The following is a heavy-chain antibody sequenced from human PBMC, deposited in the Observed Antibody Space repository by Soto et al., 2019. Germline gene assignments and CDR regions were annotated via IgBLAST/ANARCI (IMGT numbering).Heavy chain of an antibody. CDR2: ISAYNGNT. Sequence: QVQLVQSGVEVKKPGASVKVSCKASGYTFPNYGINWVRQAPGQGLEWVGWISAYNGNTDYAQMLQGRLTMITDTSTTTAYMQVPNLRSDDTAVYYCARDVITYCGSDCYPGYFHHGGQGTLVIVSS. CDR3: ARDVITYCGSDCYPGYFHH. D-gene: IGHD2-21*02. J-gene: IGHJ1*01. CDR1: GYTFPNYG. V-gene: IGHV1-18*04.